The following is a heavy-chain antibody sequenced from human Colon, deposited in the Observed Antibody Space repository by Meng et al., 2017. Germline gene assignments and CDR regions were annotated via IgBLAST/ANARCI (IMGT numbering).Heavy chain of an antibody. CDR1: GGPFTSGNF. D-gene: IGHD1-14*01. J-gene: IGHJ4*02. CDR3: CGGIAGTGRPLYFDY. CDR2: IYDYGRT. V-gene: IGHV4-4*02. Sequence: LQEAGPGLVEPSGTLSLTCTVSGGPFTSGNFWGWVRQTPGKGLEWIGEIYDYGRTNYNPSLMSRVTISIDKSKSQFSLDLSSVIAADTAVYYCCGGIAGTGRPLYFDYWGQGTLVTVSS.